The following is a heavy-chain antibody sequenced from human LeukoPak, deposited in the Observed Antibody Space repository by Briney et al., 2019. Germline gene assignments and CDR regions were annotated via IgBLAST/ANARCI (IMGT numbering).Heavy chain of an antibody. CDR2: FYNSGNT. CDR1: VASISSYF. D-gene: IGHD4-11*01. J-gene: IGHJ5*02. V-gene: IGHV4-59*01. Sequence: SETLSLTCTVSVASISSYFWSWIRQPPGKGLAWIGYFYNSGNTNYNPSLKSRVTISFDTSKNQLSLKLNSVTAADTALYYCARDYDYRRFDPWGQGTLVTASS. CDR3: ARDYDYRRFDP.